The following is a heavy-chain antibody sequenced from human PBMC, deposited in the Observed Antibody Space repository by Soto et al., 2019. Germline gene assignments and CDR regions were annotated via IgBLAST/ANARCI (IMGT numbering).Heavy chain of an antibody. V-gene: IGHV4-31*11. D-gene: IGHD5-18*01. CDR3: ARRAGNRRGYPIDS. J-gene: IGHJ4*02. CDR1: GGSIRSDGSY. Sequence: SETLSLTCAVSGGSIRSDGSYWTWVRQLPGGGLEWIGYIYYSGSTSYNPSLESRASISVDSSENQFSLRLTSVTAADTAVYYCARRAGNRRGYPIDSWGQGTLVTVSS. CDR2: IYYSGST.